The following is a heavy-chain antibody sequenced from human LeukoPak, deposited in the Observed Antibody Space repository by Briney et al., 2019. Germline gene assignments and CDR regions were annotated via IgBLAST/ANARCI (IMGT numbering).Heavy chain of an antibody. CDR3: AKGMSSGWYVAFDI. CDR1: GFTFRSHG. D-gene: IGHD6-19*01. J-gene: IGHJ3*02. CDR2: ISYDGSNK. V-gene: IGHV3-30*18. Sequence: PGRSLSLSCAASGFTFRSHGMHWVPQAPGKGLEWVAVISYDGSNKYYADSVKGRFTISRDNSKNTLYLQMNSLRAEGTAVYYWAKGMSSGWYVAFDIWGQGTMVTVSS.